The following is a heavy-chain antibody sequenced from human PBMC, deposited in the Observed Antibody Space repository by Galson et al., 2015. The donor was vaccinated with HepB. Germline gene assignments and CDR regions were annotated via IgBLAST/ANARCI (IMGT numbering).Heavy chain of an antibody. V-gene: IGHV3-23*01. CDR2: ISGSRGST. CDR3: AKVRSSWTGAFGI. CDR1: GFTFSIYA. Sequence: SLRLSCAASGFTFSIYAMNWVRQAPGKGLEWVAGISGSRGSTYYADSVKGRFTISRDNSKNTLYLQMNSLRAEDTAVYHCAKVRSSWTGAFGIWVQGTMVTVSS. D-gene: IGHD6-13*01. J-gene: IGHJ3*02.